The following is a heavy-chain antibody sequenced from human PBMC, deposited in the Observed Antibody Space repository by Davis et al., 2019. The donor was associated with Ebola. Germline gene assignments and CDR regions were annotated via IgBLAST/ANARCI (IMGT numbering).Heavy chain of an antibody. V-gene: IGHV4-39*01. CDR1: GGSISSSSYY. J-gene: IGHJ5*02. Sequence: SETLSPTCTVPGGSISSSSYYWGWIRQPPGKGLEWIWSIYYSGSTYYNPSLKSRVTISVDTSKNQFSLKLRSVTAADTAVYYCARQGWSGYSLRHWLDPWGRGTLVTVSS. CDR2: IYYSGST. CDR3: ARQGWSGYSLRHWLDP. D-gene: IGHD3-3*01.